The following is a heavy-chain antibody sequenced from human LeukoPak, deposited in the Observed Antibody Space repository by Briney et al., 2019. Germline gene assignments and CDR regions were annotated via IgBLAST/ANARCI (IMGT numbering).Heavy chain of an antibody. CDR1: GFTFSTFA. Sequence: GGSLRLSCAASGFTFSTFAMIWVRQPPGKGLEWVSVIYSGGSTYYADSVKGRFTISRDNSKNTLYLQMNSLRAEDTAVYYCARHTHIFPYYFDYWGQGTLVTVSS. CDR3: ARHTHIFPYYFDY. V-gene: IGHV3-66*04. CDR2: IYSGGST. J-gene: IGHJ4*02. D-gene: IGHD2-21*01.